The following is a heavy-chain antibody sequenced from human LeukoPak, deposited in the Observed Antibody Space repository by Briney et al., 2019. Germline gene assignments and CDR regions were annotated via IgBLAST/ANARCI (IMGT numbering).Heavy chain of an antibody. D-gene: IGHD5-24*01. J-gene: IGHJ4*02. CDR3: ARDRWEMATIVFDY. V-gene: IGHV3-21*01. Sequence: AGGSLRLSCEASGFSFSNNEMNWVRQAPGRGLEWVSSISSSSSYIYYADSVKGRFTISRDNAKNSLYLQMNSLRAEDTAVYYCARDRWEMATIVFDYWGQGTLVTVSS. CDR2: ISSSSSYI. CDR1: GFSFSNNE.